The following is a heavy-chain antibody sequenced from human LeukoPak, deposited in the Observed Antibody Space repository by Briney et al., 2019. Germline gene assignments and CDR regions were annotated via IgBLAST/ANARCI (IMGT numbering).Heavy chain of an antibody. CDR3: ARQFYYDSGGSHY. V-gene: IGHV4-39*01. CDR1: GGSISSSSYY. CDR2: FYYSGST. D-gene: IGHD3-22*01. Sequence: SETLSLTCTVSGGSISSSSYYWGWIRQPPGKGLEWIGSFYYSGSTYYSPSLKGRVTISVDTSKNQFSLKLSSVTAADTAVYYCARQFYYDSGGSHYWGQGTLVTVSS. J-gene: IGHJ4*02.